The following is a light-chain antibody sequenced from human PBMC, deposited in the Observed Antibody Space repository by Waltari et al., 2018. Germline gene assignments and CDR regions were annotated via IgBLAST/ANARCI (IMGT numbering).Light chain of an antibody. J-gene: IGLJ2*01. CDR1: GSDVGGYNH. Sequence: QSALTQPPSASGSPGQSVTISCTGTGSDVGGYNHVSWYQQHPGKAPNLLIYEVFRRPSGVPDRFSGSKSGNTASLAVSGLQAEDEADYYCSSYAGYNTVLFGGGTKLTVL. V-gene: IGLV2-8*01. CDR2: EVF. CDR3: SSYAGYNTVL.